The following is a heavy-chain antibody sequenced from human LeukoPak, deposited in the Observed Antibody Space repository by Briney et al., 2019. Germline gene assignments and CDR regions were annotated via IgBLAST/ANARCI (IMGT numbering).Heavy chain of an antibody. CDR2: INPNSGGT. CDR1: GYTFTGYY. Sequence: GASVKVSCKASGYTFTGYYMHRLRQAPGQGLEWMGWINPNSGGTDYAQKFQGRVTMTRDTAITTAYMELSRLRSDDTAVYYCARLSGSGSFYDYWGQGTLVTVSS. D-gene: IGHD3-10*01. CDR3: ARLSGSGSFYDY. J-gene: IGHJ4*02. V-gene: IGHV1-2*02.